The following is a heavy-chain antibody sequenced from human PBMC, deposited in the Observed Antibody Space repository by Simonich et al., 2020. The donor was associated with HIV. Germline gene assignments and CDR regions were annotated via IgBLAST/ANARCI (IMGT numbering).Heavy chain of an antibody. CDR3: ARGHQQLVGRVHFDY. Sequence: QVHLMQSGAEVKKPGSSVKVSCKASGGTFSSYGINWVRQAPGQGLEWMGGIIPIIDITNSAQKVQGRVTITADKSTSTAYMELSSLRSDDTAVYYCARGHQQLVGRVHFDYWGQGILVTVSS. CDR2: IIPIIDIT. CDR1: GGTFSSYG. D-gene: IGHD6-13*01. V-gene: IGHV1-69*10. J-gene: IGHJ4*02.